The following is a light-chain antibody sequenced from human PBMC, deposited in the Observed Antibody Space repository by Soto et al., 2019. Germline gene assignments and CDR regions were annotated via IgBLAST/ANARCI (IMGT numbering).Light chain of an antibody. Sequence: QSVLTQPASVSGSPGQSITISCTGTSSDVGAYTYVSWYQQHPGTAPKLMIYEVSNRPSGVSNRFSGSKSGNTASLTISGLQAEDEADYYCSSSTAHNVFGVFGTGTKVTVL. CDR2: EVS. CDR1: SSDVGAYTY. J-gene: IGLJ1*01. CDR3: SSSTAHNVFGV. V-gene: IGLV2-14*01.